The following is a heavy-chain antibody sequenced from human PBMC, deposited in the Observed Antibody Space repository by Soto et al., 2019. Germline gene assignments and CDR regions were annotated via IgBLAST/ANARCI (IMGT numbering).Heavy chain of an antibody. CDR1: RYTLSDYY. D-gene: IGHD6-13*01. J-gene: IGHJ3*02. Sequence: SVKVSCKASRYTLSDYYVQWVRQAPVQGVEWMGWINPNSGDPNYAQKFQGRVTMTRDTSINTAYMELRWLRSEDTAVYYCTREGGGIAAAGAGNDAFDIWGQGTKVTVSS. CDR2: INPNSGDP. CDR3: TREGGGIAAAGAGNDAFDI. V-gene: IGHV1-2*02.